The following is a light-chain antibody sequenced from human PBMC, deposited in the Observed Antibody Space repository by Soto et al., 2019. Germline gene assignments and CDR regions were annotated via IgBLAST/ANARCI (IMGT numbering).Light chain of an antibody. CDR1: QSLANSF. V-gene: IGKV3-20*01. CDR2: DTS. Sequence: EVVLTQSPGTLSLSPGERATLSCRASQSLANSFIAWYQQKPGQAPRLLIYDTSSRASGIPDRFSGSGSGTDFTLTISRLETEDFAVYYCQQYGSSGTFGQGTKVDNK. J-gene: IGKJ1*01. CDR3: QQYGSSGT.